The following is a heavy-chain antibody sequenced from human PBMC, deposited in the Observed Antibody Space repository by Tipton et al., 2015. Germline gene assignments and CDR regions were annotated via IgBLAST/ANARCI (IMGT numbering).Heavy chain of an antibody. D-gene: IGHD6-19*01. CDR3: ARDSPVAARYYYGMDV. CDR2: ISYSGST. J-gene: IGHJ6*02. Sequence: TLSLTCTLSGASITSGDFHWSWVRQRPGKGLEWIGYISYSGSTYYNVSLKSRVSMSVDTSTNQFSLKVTSVTAADTAVYYCARDSPVAARYYYGMDVWGQGTTVTVSS. V-gene: IGHV4-31*03. CDR1: GASITSGDFH.